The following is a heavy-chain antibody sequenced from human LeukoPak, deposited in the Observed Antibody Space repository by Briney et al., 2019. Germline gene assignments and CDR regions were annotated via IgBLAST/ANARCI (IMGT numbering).Heavy chain of an antibody. Sequence: GGSLRLSCAASGFTFSTYAMSWVRQAPGKGLEWVSSISGSDGSTYYAGSVKGRFTISRDNSKNTLYLQMNSLRAGDTAVYYRAKDWDMAPGYWGQGTLVTVSS. CDR2: ISGSDGST. V-gene: IGHV3-23*01. D-gene: IGHD2-15*01. J-gene: IGHJ4*02. CDR3: AKDWDMAPGY. CDR1: GFTFSTYA.